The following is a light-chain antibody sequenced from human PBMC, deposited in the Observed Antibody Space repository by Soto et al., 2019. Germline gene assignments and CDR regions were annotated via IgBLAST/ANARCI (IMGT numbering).Light chain of an antibody. Sequence: EIVMTQSPATLSVSPGERATLSCRASQSVSSTLAWYQQKPGQAPRLLIYGASTRATGIPVRFSGSGSGTEFTRTISSLQSEDFAVYYCQQYDNWPQTFGQGTKVEIK. V-gene: IGKV3-15*01. CDR1: QSVSST. CDR3: QQYDNWPQT. CDR2: GAS. J-gene: IGKJ1*01.